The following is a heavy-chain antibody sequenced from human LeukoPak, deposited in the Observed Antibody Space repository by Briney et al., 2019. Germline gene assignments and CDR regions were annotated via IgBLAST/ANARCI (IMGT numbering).Heavy chain of an antibody. CDR3: AKSGYDSSGYYYPDY. V-gene: IGHV1-18*01. CDR2: ISAYNGNT. Sequence: ASVKVSCKASGYTFTSYGISWARQAPGQGLEWMGWISAYNGNTNYAQKLQGRVTMTTDTSTSTAYMELRSLRSDDTAVYYCAKSGYDSSGYYYPDYWGQGTLVTVSS. CDR1: GYTFTSYG. D-gene: IGHD3-22*01. J-gene: IGHJ4*02.